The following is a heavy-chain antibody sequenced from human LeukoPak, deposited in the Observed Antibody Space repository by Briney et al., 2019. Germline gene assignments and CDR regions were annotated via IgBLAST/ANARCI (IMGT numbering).Heavy chain of an antibody. Sequence: GGSLRLSCAASGFTFSSYSMNWVRQAPGKGLEGVSSISSSSSYIYYADSVKGRFTISRDNAKNSLYLQMNSLRAEDTAVYYCIATRYYDSSGYYYGKLDYFDYWGQGTLVTVSS. CDR3: IATRYYDSSGYYYGKLDYFDY. CDR1: GFTFSSYS. J-gene: IGHJ4*02. D-gene: IGHD3-22*01. V-gene: IGHV3-21*01. CDR2: ISSSSSYI.